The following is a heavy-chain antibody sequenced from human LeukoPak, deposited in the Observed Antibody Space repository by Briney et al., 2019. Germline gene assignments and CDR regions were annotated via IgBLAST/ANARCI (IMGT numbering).Heavy chain of an antibody. CDR3: TTSYHGVLDY. CDR2: IKSKTDGGTT. V-gene: IGHV3-15*01. Sequence: AGGSLRLSCAASGFTFRNAWMSWGRQAPGKRLKWVGRIKSKTDGGTTDYAAPVKGRFTISRDDSKNTLYLQMNSLKTEDTAVYYCTTSYHGVLDYWGQGTLVSVCS. J-gene: IGHJ4*02. D-gene: IGHD1-26*01. CDR1: GFTFRNAW.